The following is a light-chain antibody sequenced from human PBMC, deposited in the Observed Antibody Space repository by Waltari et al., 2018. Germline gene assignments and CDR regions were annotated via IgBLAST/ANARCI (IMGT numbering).Light chain of an antibody. CDR2: AAS. J-gene: IGKJ4*01. CDR3: LQRTNWPPT. CDR1: QSVSGY. V-gene: IGKV3-11*01. Sequence: EIVLTQSPATLSLSPGERVTLSCRASQSVSGYLAWYQQKPGQAPRLLIYAASNRAIGIPARFSGSGSGTDFTLTISSLEPEDFAVYYCLQRTNWPPTFGGGTKVEIK.